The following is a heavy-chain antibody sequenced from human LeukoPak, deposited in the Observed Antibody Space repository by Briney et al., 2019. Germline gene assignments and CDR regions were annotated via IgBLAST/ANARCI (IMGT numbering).Heavy chain of an antibody. CDR3: ARVPYCSGGRCSSWIDH. V-gene: IGHV3-33*01. CDR1: GLIFSSYG. D-gene: IGHD2-15*01. Sequence: GRSLRLSCAASGLIFSSYGMHWVRQAPGKGLEWVALIWYDGTNEYYTDSVKGRFTISRANSKNTLYLQMNSLRAEDTAVYYCARVPYCSGGRCSSWIDHWGQGTLVTVSS. J-gene: IGHJ4*02. CDR2: IWYDGTNE.